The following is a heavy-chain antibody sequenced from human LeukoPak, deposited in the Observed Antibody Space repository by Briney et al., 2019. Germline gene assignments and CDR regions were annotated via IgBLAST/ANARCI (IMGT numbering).Heavy chain of an antibody. CDR1: GFTFSSYG. CDR3: ARDRVSGSGSIDY. Sequence: GGSLRLSCAASGFTFSSYGINWVRQAPGKGLEWVSFITGNSNYIYYADSVKGRFTISRDNAKNSLYLQMNSLRVEDTAVYYCARDRVSGSGSIDYWGQGTLVTVSS. D-gene: IGHD3-10*01. J-gene: IGHJ4*02. CDR2: ITGNSNYI. V-gene: IGHV3-21*01.